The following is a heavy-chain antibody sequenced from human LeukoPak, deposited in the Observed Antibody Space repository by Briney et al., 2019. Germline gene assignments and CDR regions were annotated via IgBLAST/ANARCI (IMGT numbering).Heavy chain of an antibody. CDR2: INPNSGGT. CDR1: GYTFTGYY. J-gene: IGHJ4*02. Sequence: GASVKVSCKAFGYTFTGYYIHWVRQAPGQGLEWMGRINPNSGGTNYVQRFQGRVNMTRDTSISTAYMELSRLRSDDTAVYYCARDPRIAVAGKYFDYWGQGTLVSVSS. D-gene: IGHD6-19*01. CDR3: ARDPRIAVAGKYFDY. V-gene: IGHV1-2*06.